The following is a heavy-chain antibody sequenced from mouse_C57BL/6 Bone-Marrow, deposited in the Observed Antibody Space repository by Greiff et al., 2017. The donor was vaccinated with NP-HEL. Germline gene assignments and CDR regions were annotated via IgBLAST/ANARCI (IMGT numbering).Heavy chain of an antibody. CDR2: INPNNGGT. D-gene: IGHD1-1*01. CDR3: ARCYYYGSSPHDY. Sequence: VQLQQSGPELVKPGASVKISCKASGYTFTDYYMNWVKQSHGKSLEWIGDINPNNGGTSYNQKFKGKATLTVDKSSSTAYMELRSLTSEDSAVYYCARCYYYGSSPHDYWGQGTTLTVSS. V-gene: IGHV1-26*01. J-gene: IGHJ2*01. CDR1: GYTFTDYY.